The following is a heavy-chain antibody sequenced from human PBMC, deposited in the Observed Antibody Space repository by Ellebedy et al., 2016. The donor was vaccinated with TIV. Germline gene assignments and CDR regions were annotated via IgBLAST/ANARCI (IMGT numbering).Heavy chain of an antibody. V-gene: IGHV4-34*01. D-gene: IGHD3-10*01. J-gene: IGHJ6*03. CDR3: ARVRTPVYYGSGRFNHFDHYMDV. CDR1: DPSFTGNY. CDR2: ISLGGRT. Sequence: SETLSLXXVVSDPSFTGNYWSWIRQSPGKGLEWIGEISLGGRTNYSPSFKSRVTISVDTSKSQFSLKLSFATAADTAVYYCARVRTPVYYGSGRFNHFDHYMDVWGDGTAVTVSS.